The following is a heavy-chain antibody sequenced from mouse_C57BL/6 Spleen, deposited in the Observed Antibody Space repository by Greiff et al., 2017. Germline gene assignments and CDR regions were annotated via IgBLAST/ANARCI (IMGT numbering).Heavy chain of an antibody. CDR1: GYTFTDYN. D-gene: IGHD1-1*01. CDR2: INPNNGGT. V-gene: IGHV1-18*01. J-gene: IGHJ4*01. CDR3: ARSPYYYGSLYYAMDY. Sequence: EVKLQESGPELVKPGASVKIPCKASGYTFTDYNMDWVKQSHGKSLEWIGDINPNNGGTIYNQKFKGKATLTVDKSSSTAYMELRSLTSEDTSVYYWARSPYYYGSLYYAMDYWGQGTSVTVSS.